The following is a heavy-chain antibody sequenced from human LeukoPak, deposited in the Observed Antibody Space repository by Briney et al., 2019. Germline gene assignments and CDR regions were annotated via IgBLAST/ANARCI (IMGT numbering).Heavy chain of an antibody. J-gene: IGHJ4*02. CDR3: ASARRPLRYCSSTSCSTPFDY. CDR1: GFTFSSYS. Sequence: GGSLRLSCAGSGFTFSSYSMNWVRQAPGKGLEWVSSISSSSSYIYYADSVKGRFTISIDNAKNSLYLQMNSLRAEDTAVYYCASARRPLRYCSSTSCSTPFDYWGQGTLVTVSS. CDR2: ISSSSSYI. D-gene: IGHD2-2*01. V-gene: IGHV3-21*01.